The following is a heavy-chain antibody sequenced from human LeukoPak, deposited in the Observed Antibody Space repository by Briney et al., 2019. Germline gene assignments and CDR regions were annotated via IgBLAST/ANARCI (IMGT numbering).Heavy chain of an antibody. CDR1: GFTFSSYG. V-gene: IGHV3-30*03. Sequence: SGGSLRLSCAASGFTFSSYGMHWVRQAPGKGREWVAVISYDGSNKYYADSVKGRFTISRDNSKNTLYLQMNSLRAEDTAVYYCARDFGDSGAYYFGSTDYYGIDVWGQGTTVTVSS. CDR3: ARDFGDSGAYYFGSTDYYGIDV. D-gene: IGHD3-22*01. CDR2: ISYDGSNK. J-gene: IGHJ6*02.